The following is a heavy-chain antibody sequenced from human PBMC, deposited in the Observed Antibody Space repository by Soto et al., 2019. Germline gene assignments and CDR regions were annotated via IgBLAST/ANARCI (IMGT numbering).Heavy chain of an antibody. V-gene: IGHV3-30*18. J-gene: IGHJ4*02. CDR3: AKDRGSSGSYYAVY. CDR1: GFTFSSYG. CDR2: ISYDGSNK. D-gene: IGHD1-26*01. Sequence: QVQLVESGGDVVQPGRSLRLSCAASGFTFSSYGMHWVRQAPGKGLEWVAVISYDGSNKYYADSVKGRFTISRDNSKNTLYLQMNSLRAEDTAVYYCAKDRGSSGSYYAVYWGQGTLVTVSS.